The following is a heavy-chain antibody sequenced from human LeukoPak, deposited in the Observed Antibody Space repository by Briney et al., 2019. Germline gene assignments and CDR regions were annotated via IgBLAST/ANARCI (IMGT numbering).Heavy chain of an antibody. J-gene: IGHJ3*02. CDR3: ARHYYDSSGYSQDAFDI. V-gene: IGHV4-59*01. Sequence: SETLSLTCTVSGVSISSYYWSWIRQPPGKGLEWIGYIYYSGSTNYNPSLKSRVTISVDTSKNQFSLKLNSVTAADTAVYYCARHYYDSSGYSQDAFDIWGQGTMVTVSS. CDR2: IYYSGST. D-gene: IGHD3-22*01. CDR1: GVSISSYY.